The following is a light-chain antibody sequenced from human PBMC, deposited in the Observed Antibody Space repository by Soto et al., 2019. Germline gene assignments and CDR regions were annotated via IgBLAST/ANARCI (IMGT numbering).Light chain of an antibody. CDR1: SGHNSYA. V-gene: IGLV4-69*01. J-gene: IGLJ2*01. CDR3: QTWGTGIVV. Sequence: QLVLTQSPSASASLGASVKLTCTLNSGHNSYAIAWHQQQPEKGPRFLMNLNSDGSHSKGDGIPDRFSGSSSGAERYLTISSLQSEDEAEYYCQTWGTGIVVFGGGTKVTVL. CDR2: LNSDGSH.